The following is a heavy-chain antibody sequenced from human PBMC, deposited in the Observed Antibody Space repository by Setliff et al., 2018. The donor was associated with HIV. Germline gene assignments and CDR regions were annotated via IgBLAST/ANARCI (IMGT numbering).Heavy chain of an antibody. CDR2: IKTKSDGETA. D-gene: IGHD5-12*01. CDR1: GFTFSHAW. V-gene: IGHV3-15*01. CDR3: TTNLPRPESLRQSGVDP. Sequence: GGSLRLSCAASGFTFSHAWMTWVRQAPGKGLEWVGRIKTKSDGETADYAAPVKGRFTISRDDSKNTLYLQMNSLKNEDTAVYYCTTNLPRPESLRQSGVDPWGQGALVTVSS. J-gene: IGHJ5*02.